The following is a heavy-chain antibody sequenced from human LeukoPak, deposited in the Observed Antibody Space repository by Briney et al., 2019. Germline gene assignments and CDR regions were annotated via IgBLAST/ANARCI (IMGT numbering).Heavy chain of an antibody. CDR3: ARLYCGGDCYAPSYLDY. D-gene: IGHD2-21*02. CDR1: GFSLSTSGMR. CDR2: IDWDDEK. V-gene: IGHV2-70*04. Sequence: SGPALVKRTQTLTLTCTFSGFSLSTSGMRVSWFRQPPGKALEWLARIDWDDEKFYTTSLETRLTISKDTSKNQVVLTVTNMDPVDTATYYCARLYCGGDCYAPSYLDYWGQGTLVTVSS. J-gene: IGHJ4*02.